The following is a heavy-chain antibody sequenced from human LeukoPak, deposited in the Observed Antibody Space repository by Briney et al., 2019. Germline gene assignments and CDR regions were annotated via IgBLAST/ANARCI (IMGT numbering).Heavy chain of an antibody. CDR2: ISTYNGNT. V-gene: IGHV1-18*01. Sequence: ASVKVSCKTSGYTFTSNGISWVRQAPGQGLEWMGWISTYNGNTNYAQKFQGRVTMTTDTSTSTAYMELRSLRSDDTAVYYCARDGNFYDSSGPLDYWGQGTLVTVSS. CDR3: ARDGNFYDSSGPLDY. J-gene: IGHJ4*02. D-gene: IGHD3-22*01. CDR1: GYTFTSNG.